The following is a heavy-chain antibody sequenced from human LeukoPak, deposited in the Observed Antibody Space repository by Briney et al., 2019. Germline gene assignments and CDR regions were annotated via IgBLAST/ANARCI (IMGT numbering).Heavy chain of an antibody. CDR3: ARVGVVVPAGMDI. Sequence: PGGSLRLSCAASGFTFSDHYMDWVRQAPGEGLEWVARIRKKSNGYNTRYAASVKGRFIISREDSRNSLYLQMNSLKTEDTAVYYCARVGVVVPAGMDIWGQGTMVTVSS. D-gene: IGHD2-2*01. J-gene: IGHJ3*02. CDR2: IRKKSNGYNT. V-gene: IGHV3-72*01. CDR1: GFTFSDHY.